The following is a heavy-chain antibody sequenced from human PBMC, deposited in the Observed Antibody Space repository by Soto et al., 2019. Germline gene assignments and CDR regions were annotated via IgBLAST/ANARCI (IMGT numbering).Heavy chain of an antibody. CDR2: IFPGDSRA. V-gene: IGHV5-51*01. CDR1: GYRFTSYW. D-gene: IGHD3-10*01. Sequence: PGESLKISCQGSGYRFTSYWIGWVRQMPGKGLEWMGIIFPGDSRAKYSPPFQGQVTISADKSISTAYLQWSSLKASDTAMYYCARESYGSGDSWGQGTLVTVSS. J-gene: IGHJ4*02. CDR3: ARESYGSGDS.